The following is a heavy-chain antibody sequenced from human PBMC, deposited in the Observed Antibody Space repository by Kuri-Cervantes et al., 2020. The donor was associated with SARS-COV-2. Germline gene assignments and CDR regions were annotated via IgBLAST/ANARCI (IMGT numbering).Heavy chain of an antibody. V-gene: IGHV4-59*01. J-gene: IGHJ4*01. CDR3: ARASTSFDD. Sequence: GSLRLSCTVSGGSISSYYWSWIRQPPGKGLEWIGHIYYDGSTNYKTSLKGRVTISLDTSKNQFSLKVDSVTAADTAVYYRARASTSFDDWGHGTLVTVSS. CDR1: GGSISSYY. CDR2: IYYDGST.